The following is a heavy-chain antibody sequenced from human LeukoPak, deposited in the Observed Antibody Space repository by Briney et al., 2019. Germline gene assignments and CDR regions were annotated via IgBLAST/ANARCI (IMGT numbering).Heavy chain of an antibody. CDR3: ARDRYYYYDSSGYGY. J-gene: IGHJ4*02. CDR1: GFTFSSYW. Sequence: GGSLRLSCAASGFTFSSYWMSWVRQAPGKGLEWVANIKQDGSEKYYVDSAKGRFTISRDNAKNSLYLQMNSLRAEDTAVYYCARDRYYYYDSSGYGYWGQGTLVTVSS. CDR2: IKQDGSEK. V-gene: IGHV3-7*01. D-gene: IGHD3-22*01.